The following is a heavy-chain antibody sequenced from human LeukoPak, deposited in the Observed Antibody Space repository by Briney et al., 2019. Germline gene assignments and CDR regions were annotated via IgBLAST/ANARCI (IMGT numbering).Heavy chain of an antibody. CDR1: GFTFSDYG. CDR2: ISYDASNK. CDR3: ARDPYGMDV. J-gene: IGHJ6*02. Sequence: PGGSLRLSCAASGFTFSDYGMHWVRQAPGKGLEWVAVISYDASNKYYADSVKGRFTISRDSSRDTLDLQMNSLRPEDTAVYYCARDPYGMDVWGQGTTVTVSS. V-gene: IGHV3-30*03.